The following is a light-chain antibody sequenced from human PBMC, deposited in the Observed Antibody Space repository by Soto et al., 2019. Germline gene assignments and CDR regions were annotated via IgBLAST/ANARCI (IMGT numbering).Light chain of an antibody. CDR1: SSNIGGNY. Sequence: QSVLTQPPSASGAPGQRVTISCSGSSSNIGGNYVNWYQQLPGTAPKLLIFTNNQRPSGVPDRISASKSGTSASLAISGLQSEDEADYYCSTWDDGLDGHVFGTGTQLTVL. J-gene: IGLJ1*01. CDR3: STWDDGLDGHV. V-gene: IGLV1-44*01. CDR2: TNN.